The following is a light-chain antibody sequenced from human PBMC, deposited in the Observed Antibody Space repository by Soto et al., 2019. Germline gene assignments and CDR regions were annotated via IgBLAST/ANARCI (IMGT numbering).Light chain of an antibody. CDR3: QQSYNMPRT. V-gene: IGKV1-39*01. Sequence: DIQMTHSPSSLSASVGDRVTITFRASQSISFYLNWYRQKPGKAPKLLIYTASNVQSGVPSRISGSGSGTDFTLTISSLQPEDFATYYFQQSYNMPRTFGQGTKVDIK. CDR2: TAS. J-gene: IGKJ1*01. CDR1: QSISFY.